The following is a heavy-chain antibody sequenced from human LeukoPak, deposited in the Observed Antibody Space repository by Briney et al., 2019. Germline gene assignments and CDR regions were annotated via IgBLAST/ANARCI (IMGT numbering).Heavy chain of an antibody. V-gene: IGHV3-21*04. CDR2: ITSRSSLI. Sequence: PGGSLRLSCAASGFTFSDYSMNWVRQAPGKGLEWVSSITSRSSLIYYGDSVKGRFTISRDNSRNSLYLQMNSLRAEDTAFYYCAKDTSRGYSGYDLGYWGQGTLVTVSS. J-gene: IGHJ4*02. CDR3: AKDTSRGYSGYDLGY. D-gene: IGHD5-12*01. CDR1: GFTFSDYS.